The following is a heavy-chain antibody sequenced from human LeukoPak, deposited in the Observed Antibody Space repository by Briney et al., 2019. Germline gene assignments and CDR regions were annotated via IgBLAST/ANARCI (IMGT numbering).Heavy chain of an antibody. D-gene: IGHD3-22*01. Sequence: GGSLRLSCAASGFTFSSYAMSWVRQAPGKGLEWVSAISGSGDSTCYGDSVKGRFTISRDNSKNTLYLQMNSLRAEDTAVYYCAKEKALVVITYFDYWGQGTLVTVSS. V-gene: IGHV3-23*01. CDR1: GFTFSSYA. CDR3: AKEKALVVITYFDY. CDR2: ISGSGDST. J-gene: IGHJ4*02.